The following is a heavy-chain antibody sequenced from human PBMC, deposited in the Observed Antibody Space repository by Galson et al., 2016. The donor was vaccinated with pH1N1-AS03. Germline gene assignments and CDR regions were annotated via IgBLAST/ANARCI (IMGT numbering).Heavy chain of an antibody. CDR3: ARDPPLEIGWYFDL. J-gene: IGHJ2*01. Sequence: LSLTCTVSGDSTLDYYWNWIRQPPGKGLEWIGYIQTTGNTKYNPSLKSRVTMSIDTSKNQFSLHLMSVTAADTALYYCARDPPLEIGWYFDLWGRGTLVTVSS. V-gene: IGHV4-4*09. CDR1: GDSTLDYY. CDR2: IQTTGNT. D-gene: IGHD3-3*01.